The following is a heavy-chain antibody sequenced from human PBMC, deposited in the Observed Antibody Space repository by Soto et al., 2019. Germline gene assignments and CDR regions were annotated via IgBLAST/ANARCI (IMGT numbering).Heavy chain of an antibody. V-gene: IGHV5-51*01. CDR1: GYSFTSYW. Sequence: EVQLVQSGAEVKKPGESLKISCKGSGYSFTSYWIGWVRQMPGKGLEWMGIIYPGDSDTRYSPSFQGQVTISADKSISTAYLQWSSLKASDTAMYYCARRGGSGTKGDHYYYYGMDVWGQGTTVTVSS. J-gene: IGHJ6*02. CDR3: ARRGGSGTKGDHYYYYGMDV. D-gene: IGHD1-1*01. CDR2: IYPGDSDT.